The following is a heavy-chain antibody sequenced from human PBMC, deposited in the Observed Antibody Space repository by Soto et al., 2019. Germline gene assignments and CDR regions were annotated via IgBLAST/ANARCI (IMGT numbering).Heavy chain of an antibody. Sequence: QVRLQESGPGLVKPSETLSLTCTVSGGSVSSGTYYWSWIRQPPGKGLEWIGYIYYSGSTNYNPSLKRRFTVSVYPSKNQFALKLSFVPAADTAVYYCASYSRGWYDVRYWGQGTLVTVSS. CDR3: ASYSRGWYDVRY. V-gene: IGHV4-61*01. D-gene: IGHD6-19*01. J-gene: IGHJ4*02. CDR2: IYYSGST. CDR1: GGSVSSGTYY.